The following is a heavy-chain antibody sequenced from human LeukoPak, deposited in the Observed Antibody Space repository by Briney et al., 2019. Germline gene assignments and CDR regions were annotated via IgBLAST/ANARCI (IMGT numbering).Heavy chain of an antibody. D-gene: IGHD1-26*01. CDR1: GGSISSGSYY. J-gene: IGHJ4*02. V-gene: IGHV4-61*01. CDR3: ARLSIGRELPNHFDY. CDR2: IYYSGST. Sequence: PSETLSLTCTVSGGSISSGSYYWSWIRQPPGKGLEWIGYIYYSGSTNYNPSLKSRVTISVDTSKNQFSLKLSSVTAADTAVYHCARLSIGRELPNHFDYWGQGTLVTVSS.